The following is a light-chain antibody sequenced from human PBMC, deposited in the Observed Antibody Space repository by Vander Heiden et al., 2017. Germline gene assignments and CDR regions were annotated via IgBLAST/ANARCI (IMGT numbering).Light chain of an antibody. CDR2: AAS. CDR3: QQSYSTPL. V-gene: IGKV1-39*01. Sequence: DIQMTQSPSSLSASVGDRVTITCRASQSISSYLNWYQQKPGKAPKLLIYAASSFQSGVTSRFSGSGSGTDFTLTISRPQHEDFATYYCQQSYSTPLFGQGTKVEIK. J-gene: IGKJ1*01. CDR1: QSISSY.